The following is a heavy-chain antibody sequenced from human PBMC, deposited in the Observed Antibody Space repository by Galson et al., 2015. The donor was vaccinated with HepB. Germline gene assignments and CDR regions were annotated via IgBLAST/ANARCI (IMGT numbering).Heavy chain of an antibody. CDR3: ARVGPSSSSFDY. Sequence: SVKVSCKASGGTFSSYAISWVRQAPGQGLEWMGGIIPIFGTANYAQKFQGRVTITADESTSTAYMELSSLRSEDTAVYYCARVGPSSSSFDYWGQGTLVTVSS. CDR2: IIPIFGTA. J-gene: IGHJ4*02. V-gene: IGHV1-69*13. CDR1: GGTFSSYA. D-gene: IGHD6-6*01.